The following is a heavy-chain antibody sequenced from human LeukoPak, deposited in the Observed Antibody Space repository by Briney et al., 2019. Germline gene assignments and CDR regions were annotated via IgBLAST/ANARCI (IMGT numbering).Heavy chain of an antibody. J-gene: IGHJ6*03. CDR3: ARGNLVVVANPYKYYYYMDV. D-gene: IGHD2-15*01. CDR1: GYTFTGYY. Sequence: ASVTVSCKASGYTFTGYYMHWVRQAPGQGREWMGWINPNSGGTNYAQKFQGRVTMTRDTSISTAYMELSRLGSDDTAVYYCARGNLVVVANPYKYYYYMDVWGKGTTVTVSS. V-gene: IGHV1-2*02. CDR2: INPNSGGT.